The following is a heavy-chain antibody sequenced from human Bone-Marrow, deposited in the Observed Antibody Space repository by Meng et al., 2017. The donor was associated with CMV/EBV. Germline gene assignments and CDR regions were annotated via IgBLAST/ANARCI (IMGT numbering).Heavy chain of an antibody. D-gene: IGHD3-10*01. CDR2: LWHSGRP. CDR3: ARDYYGSGTRFDP. Sequence: VSRGSIRRSPWWSWARPPPGKGLDWIGELWHSGRPNYNPSLKSRVTISVDKSKNAFSLRLSSVTAADTAVYYCARDYYGSGTRFDPWGQGTLVTVSS. CDR1: RGSIRRSPW. J-gene: IGHJ5*02. V-gene: IGHV4-4*02.